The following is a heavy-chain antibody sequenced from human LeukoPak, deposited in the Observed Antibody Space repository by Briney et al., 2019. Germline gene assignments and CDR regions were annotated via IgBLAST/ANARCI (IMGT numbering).Heavy chain of an antibody. CDR3: ARISGTKRFDP. J-gene: IGHJ5*02. Sequence: PSETLSLTCTVSGGSISSYYWSWIRQPAGKGLEWIGRIYNTGSTNYNPSLKSRVTMSVDTSRNQFSLKLSSVTAADTAVYFCARISGTKRFDPWGQGTLVTVSS. V-gene: IGHV4-4*07. CDR2: IYNTGST. CDR1: GGSISSYY. D-gene: IGHD1-1*01.